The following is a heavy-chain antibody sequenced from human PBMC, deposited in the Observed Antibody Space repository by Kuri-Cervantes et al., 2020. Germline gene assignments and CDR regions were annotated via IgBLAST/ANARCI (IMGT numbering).Heavy chain of an antibody. CDR3: ARHEYGLEPYFGY. V-gene: IGHV4-34*01. D-gene: IGHD4-17*01. CDR1: GGSFSGYY. Sequence: SETLSLTCAVYGGSFSGYYWSWIRQPPGKGLEWIGEINHSGSTNYNPSLKSRVTMSVHTSKNQFSLRLTSVTAADTAVYYRARHEYGLEPYFGYWGRGTLVTVSS. CDR2: INHSGST. J-gene: IGHJ4*02.